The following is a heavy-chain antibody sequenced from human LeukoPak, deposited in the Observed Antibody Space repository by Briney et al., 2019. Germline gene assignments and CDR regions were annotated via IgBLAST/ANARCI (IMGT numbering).Heavy chain of an antibody. J-gene: IGHJ6*03. D-gene: IGHD5-12*01. CDR3: ARDVSIWWLSGHIMDV. V-gene: IGHV4-59*01. Sequence: PSETLSLTCTVSGGSISSYYWSWIRQPPGKGLEWIGYIYYSGSTNYNPSLKSRVTISVDTSKNQFSLKLSSVTAADTALYYCARDVSIWWLSGHIMDVWGKGITVTVSS. CDR1: GGSISSYY. CDR2: IYYSGST.